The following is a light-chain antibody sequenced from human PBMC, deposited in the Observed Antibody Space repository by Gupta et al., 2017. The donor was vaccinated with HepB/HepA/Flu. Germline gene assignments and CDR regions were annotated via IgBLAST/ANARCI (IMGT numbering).Light chain of an antibody. J-gene: IGLJ2*01. CDR3: LLYYGVAV. Sequence: QTVVTQEPSLTVSPGGTVTLTCASSTGAVTSAHYPSWFQQKPGQAPRAMIDSTRTKHPGTPAGFSGSRRGGTAALTLAGGQSEDEDDYYCLLYYGVAVFGGGTKLTVL. CDR2: STR. CDR1: TGAVTSAHY. V-gene: IGLV7-43*01.